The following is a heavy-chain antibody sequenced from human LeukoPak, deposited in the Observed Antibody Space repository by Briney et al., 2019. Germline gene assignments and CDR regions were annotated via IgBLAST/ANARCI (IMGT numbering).Heavy chain of an antibody. Sequence: WASVKVSCKASGYTFTGYYMHWVRQAPGQGLEWMGWINPNSGGTNYAQKFQGRVTMTRDTSISTAYMELSRLRSDDTAVYYCARRTQYSSSSANFDYWGQGTLVTVSS. V-gene: IGHV1-2*02. CDR2: INPNSGGT. CDR1: GYTFTGYY. J-gene: IGHJ4*02. CDR3: ARRTQYSSSSANFDY. D-gene: IGHD6-6*01.